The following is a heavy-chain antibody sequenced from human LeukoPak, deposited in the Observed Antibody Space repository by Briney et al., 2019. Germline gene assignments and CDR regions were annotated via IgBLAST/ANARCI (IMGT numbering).Heavy chain of an antibody. V-gene: IGHV4-34*01. CDR3: AIRGNYYTRRDY. J-gene: IGHJ4*02. CDR2: ASHSGTT. CDR1: AGSFNGFY. Sequence: SATLSLTCAVYAGSFNGFYWRWIRQPPGKGLEWIGEASHSGTTNYNPSLKSLALISVPTSKNQFFLRLSSVTAAYTAVYYCAIRGNYYTRRDYCGQGALVTASS. D-gene: IGHD3-10*01.